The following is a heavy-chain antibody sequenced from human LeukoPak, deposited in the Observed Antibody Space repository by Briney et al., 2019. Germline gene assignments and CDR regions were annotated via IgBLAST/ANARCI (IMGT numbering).Heavy chain of an antibody. V-gene: IGHV1-2*06. D-gene: IGHD1-26*01. Sequence: ASVKVSCKASGYTFTGYYMHWVRQAPGQGLEWMGRINPNSGGTNYAQKFQSRVTMTRDTSISTAYMELSRLRSDDTAVYYCARERIVGATADYWGQGTLVTVSS. CDR2: INPNSGGT. CDR3: ARERIVGATADY. J-gene: IGHJ4*02. CDR1: GYTFTGYY.